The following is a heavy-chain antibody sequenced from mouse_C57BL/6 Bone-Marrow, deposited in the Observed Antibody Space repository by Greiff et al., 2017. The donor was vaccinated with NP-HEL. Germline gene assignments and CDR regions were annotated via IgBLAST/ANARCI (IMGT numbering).Heavy chain of an antibody. CDR3: VRGGDLIYYGNYERYYCAMDY. CDR1: GFTFNTYA. D-gene: IGHD2-1*01. J-gene: IGHJ4*01. Sequence: EVMLVESGGGLVQPKGSLKLSCAASGFTFNTYAMHWVRQAPGKGSEWVARIRSKSSNYATYYADSVKDRFTISRDDSQSMLYLQMNNLKTEDTAMYYCVRGGDLIYYGNYERYYCAMDYWGQGTSVTVSS. V-gene: IGHV10-3*01. CDR2: IRSKSSNYAT.